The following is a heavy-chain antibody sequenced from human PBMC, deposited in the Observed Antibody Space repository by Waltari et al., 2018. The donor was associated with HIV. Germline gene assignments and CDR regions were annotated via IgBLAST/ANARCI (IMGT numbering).Heavy chain of an antibody. D-gene: IGHD2-2*01. Sequence: QVELAQTGSRLIKPGSSVKVTCKSCPYTFTSYDLTSPTPAPALGFGCMGWMNPNSGNPGSAHESQGRVTMTRNTSRRTAYMELSSLRSEDTAVYYCARGCNNCSSTSAHYSDWGKGTLVTVSS. J-gene: IGHJ4*02. V-gene: IGHV1-8*01. CDR3: ARGCNNCSSTSAHYSD. CDR1: PYTFTSYD. CDR2: MNPNSGNP.